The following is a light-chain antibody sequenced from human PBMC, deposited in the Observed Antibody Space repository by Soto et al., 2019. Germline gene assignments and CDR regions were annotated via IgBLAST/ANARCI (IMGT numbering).Light chain of an antibody. CDR3: QQYGTSTGT. J-gene: IGKJ1*01. Sequence: EIPMTQSPATLSVSPAERASLSGRASQSVSSNLAWYQQKPGQAPRLLIYDASSRAPGIPDRFSGSGSGTDFALTISRLEPEDFAVYYCQQYGTSTGTFGQGTKVDIK. CDR1: QSVSSN. CDR2: DAS. V-gene: IGKV3-20*01.